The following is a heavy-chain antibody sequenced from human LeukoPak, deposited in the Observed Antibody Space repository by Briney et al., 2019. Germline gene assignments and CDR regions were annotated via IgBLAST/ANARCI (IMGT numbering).Heavy chain of an antibody. J-gene: IGHJ5*02. CDR3: ARIGPSGSGSYFFLDP. CDR2: IDSDGGGA. CDR1: GFTFSSYW. V-gene: IGHV3-74*01. Sequence: GGSLRLSCAASGFTFSSYWMHWVRQAPGMGLVWVSRIDSDGGGASYADSVKGRFTISRDNAKNTLYLQMNSLRAEDTAVYYCARIGPSGSGSYFFLDPWGQGTLVTVSS. D-gene: IGHD3-10*01.